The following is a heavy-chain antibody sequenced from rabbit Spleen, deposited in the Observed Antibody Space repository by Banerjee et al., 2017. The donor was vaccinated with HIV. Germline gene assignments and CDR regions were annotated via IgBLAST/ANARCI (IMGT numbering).Heavy chain of an antibody. Sequence: QEQLEESGGDLVKPGASLTLTCTASGFSFSSNYWICWVRQAPGKGLEWIACIWTGSGITYYATWAKGRFTISRTSSTTVTLQMTSLTAADTATYFCASVGFYSSRGYDLWGQGTLVTVS. CDR3: ASVGFYSSRGYDL. J-gene: IGHJ6*01. D-gene: IGHD1-1*01. V-gene: IGHV1S45*01. CDR2: IWTGSGIT. CDR1: GFSFSSNYW.